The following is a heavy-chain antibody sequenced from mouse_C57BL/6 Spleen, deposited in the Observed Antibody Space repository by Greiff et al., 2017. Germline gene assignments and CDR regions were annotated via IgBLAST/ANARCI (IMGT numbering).Heavy chain of an antibody. CDR3: ARCPQTAQAPAWFAY. J-gene: IGHJ3*01. D-gene: IGHD3-2*02. Sequence: EVQVVESGGGLVKPGGSLKLSCAASGFTFSSYAMSWVRQTPEKRLEWVATISDGGSYTYYPDNVKGRFTISRDNAKNNLYLQMSHLKSEDTAMYYCARCPQTAQAPAWFAYWGQGTLVTVSA. CDR1: GFTFSSYA. V-gene: IGHV5-4*01. CDR2: ISDGGSYT.